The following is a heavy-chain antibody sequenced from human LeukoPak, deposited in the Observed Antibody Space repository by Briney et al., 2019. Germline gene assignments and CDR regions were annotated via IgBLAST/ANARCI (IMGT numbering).Heavy chain of an antibody. CDR3: ARGRSYYYDSSGYPSDNCFDP. D-gene: IGHD3-22*01. J-gene: IGHJ5*02. CDR1: GFTFSSYA. V-gene: IGHV3-64*01. CDR2: ISSNGGST. Sequence: GGSLRLSCAASGFTFSSYAMSWVRQAPGKGLEWVSAISSNGGSTYYANSVKGRFTISRDNSKNTLYLQMGSLRAEDMAVYYCARGRSYYYDSSGYPSDNCFDPWGQGTLVTVSS.